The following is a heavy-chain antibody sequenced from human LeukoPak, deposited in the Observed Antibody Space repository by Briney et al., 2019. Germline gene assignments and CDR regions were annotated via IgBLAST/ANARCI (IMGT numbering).Heavy chain of an antibody. J-gene: IGHJ4*02. D-gene: IGHD2-8*01. CDR1: GFIVSSNY. Sequence: GGSLRLSCAASGFIVSSNYMNWVRQAPGKGLEWVSTISTSADGTYYADSVKGRFTISRDNSKNTLYLQMNSLRAEDTAVYYCTKGNIVLMVYATFDYWGQGTLVTVSS. CDR3: TKGNIVLMVYATFDY. CDR2: ISTSADGT. V-gene: IGHV3-23*01.